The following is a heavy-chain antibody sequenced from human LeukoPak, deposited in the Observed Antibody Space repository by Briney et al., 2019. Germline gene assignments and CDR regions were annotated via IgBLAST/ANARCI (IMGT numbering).Heavy chain of an antibody. CDR2: IIPIFGTA. V-gene: IGHV1-69*13. J-gene: IGHJ6*02. D-gene: IGHD2-2*01. Sequence: SVKVSCKASGGTFSSYAISWVRQAPGQGLEWMGGIIPIFGTANYAQKFQGRVTITADESTSTAYMELSSLRSEDTAVYYCARAGCSSTSCYLEGFYYYYGMDVWGQGTTVTVSS. CDR1: GGTFSSYA. CDR3: ARAGCSSTSCYLEGFYYYYGMDV.